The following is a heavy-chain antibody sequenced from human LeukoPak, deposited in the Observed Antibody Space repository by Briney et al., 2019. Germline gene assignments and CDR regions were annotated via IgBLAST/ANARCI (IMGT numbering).Heavy chain of an antibody. V-gene: IGHV3-30*18. Sequence: QAGGSLRLSCAASGFTFSSYSMNWVRQAPGKGLEWVAVISYDVGKKYYADSVKGRFTISRDNSKNTLYLQMNSLRAEDTAVYYCTKEGLPSGSSWSAWFDPWGQGTLVTVSS. CDR1: GFTFSSYS. J-gene: IGHJ5*02. D-gene: IGHD3-10*01. CDR2: ISYDVGKK. CDR3: TKEGLPSGSSWSAWFDP.